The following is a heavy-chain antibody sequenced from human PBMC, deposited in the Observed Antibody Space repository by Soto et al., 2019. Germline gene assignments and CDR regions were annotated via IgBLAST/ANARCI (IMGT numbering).Heavy chain of an antibody. D-gene: IGHD3-22*01. V-gene: IGHV4-30-4*01. CDR3: ARGSYYYDSSRYYHY. CDR1: GGSISSGDYY. CDR2: IYYSGST. Sequence: SETLSLTCTVSGGSISSGDYYWSWIRQPPGKGLEWIGHIYYSGSTYYNPSLKSRVTISVDTSKNQFSLKLSSVTAADTAVYYCARGSYYYDSSRYYHYWGQGTLVTVSS. J-gene: IGHJ4*02.